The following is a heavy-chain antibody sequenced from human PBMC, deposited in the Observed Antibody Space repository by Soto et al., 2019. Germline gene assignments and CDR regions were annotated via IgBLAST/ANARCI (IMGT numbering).Heavy chain of an antibody. D-gene: IGHD4-17*01. CDR2: INPNGGGT. V-gene: IGHV1-2*02. CDR3: ARDCGVTTVLTNWLDP. Sequence: GASVKVSCKASGYTFTDYYIQWVRQAPGQGLEWMGWINPNGGGTYYAQKFEGRVTMTRDTSISTTYMELSVLRSDDTAVYYCARDCGVTTVLTNWLDPWGQGTRVTVSS. J-gene: IGHJ5*02. CDR1: GYTFTDYY.